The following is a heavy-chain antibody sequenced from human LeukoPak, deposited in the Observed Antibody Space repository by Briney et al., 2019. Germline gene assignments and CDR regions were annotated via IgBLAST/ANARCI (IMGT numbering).Heavy chain of an antibody. V-gene: IGHV4-59*11. CDR1: GGSISSHY. CDR2: IYYSGST. J-gene: IGHJ4*02. D-gene: IGHD4/OR15-4a*01. Sequence: SETLSLTRTVSGGSISSHYWSWIRQPPGKGLEWIGYIYYSGSTNYNPSLKSRVTISVDTSKNQFSLKLSSVTAADTAVYYCAREKQLTMGIDYWGQGTLVTVSS. CDR3: AREKQLTMGIDY.